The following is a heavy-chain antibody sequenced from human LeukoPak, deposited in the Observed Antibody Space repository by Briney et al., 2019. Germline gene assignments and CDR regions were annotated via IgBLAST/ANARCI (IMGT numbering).Heavy chain of an antibody. V-gene: IGHV3-30*02. Sequence: GGSLRLSCAASGFTFSSYGMHWVRQAPGKWLEWVAFIRYDGSNKYYADSVKGRFTISRDNSKNTLYLQMNSLRAEDTAVYYCEKEIVVVPAAIWVGFDYWGQGTLVTVYS. J-gene: IGHJ4*02. CDR1: GFTFSSYG. CDR3: EKEIVVVPAAIWVGFDY. D-gene: IGHD2-2*02. CDR2: IRYDGSNK.